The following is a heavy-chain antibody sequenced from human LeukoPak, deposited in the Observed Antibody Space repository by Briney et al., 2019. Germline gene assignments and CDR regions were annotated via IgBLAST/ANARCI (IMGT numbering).Heavy chain of an antibody. V-gene: IGHV3-15*07. CDR2: IKSKTDGGTT. CDR3: TTGVTIFGVVITDY. CDR1: GFTFSNAW. D-gene: IGHD3-3*01. J-gene: IGHJ4*02. Sequence: GGSLRLSCAASGFTFSNAWMNWVRQAPGKGLEWVGRIKSKTDGGTTDYAAPVKGRFAISRDDSKNTLYPQMNSLKTEDTAVYYCTTGVTIFGVVITDYWGQGTLVTVSS.